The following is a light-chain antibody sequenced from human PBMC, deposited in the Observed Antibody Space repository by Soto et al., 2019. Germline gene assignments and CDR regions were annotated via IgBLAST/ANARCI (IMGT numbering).Light chain of an antibody. Sequence: EIVLTQSPGTLSLSPGERATLSCRASQSVTSSYLAWYQQTPGQAPRLLIYGVSTRATGIPDRFSGSGSDTDFTLTISRLEPEDFAVYYCQQYGSSPSTFGQGTKVEIK. CDR1: QSVTSSY. V-gene: IGKV3-20*01. CDR2: GVS. J-gene: IGKJ1*01. CDR3: QQYGSSPST.